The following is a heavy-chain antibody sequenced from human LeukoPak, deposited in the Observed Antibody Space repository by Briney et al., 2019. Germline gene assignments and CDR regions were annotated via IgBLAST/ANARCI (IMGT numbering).Heavy chain of an antibody. Sequence: SETLSLTCTVSGGSISSSSYYWGWIRQPPGKGLEWIGSIYYSGSTNYNPSLKSRVTMSVDTSKNQFSLKLSSVTAADTAVYYCARNQWLRFDAFDIWGQGTMVTVSS. CDR2: IYYSGST. CDR3: ARNQWLRFDAFDI. CDR1: GGSISSSSYY. V-gene: IGHV4-39*07. J-gene: IGHJ3*02. D-gene: IGHD5-12*01.